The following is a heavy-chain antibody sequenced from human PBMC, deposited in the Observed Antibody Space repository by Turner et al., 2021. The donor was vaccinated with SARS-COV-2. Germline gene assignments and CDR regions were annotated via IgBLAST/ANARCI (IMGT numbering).Heavy chain of an antibody. D-gene: IGHD5-18*01. CDR3: ATDSYGTL. J-gene: IGHJ4*02. Sequence: QVQLVQSGAEMKKPGASVKVSCKASGYTFTSYDIHWVRQATGQGLEWMGWMNPNSGNTGFAQKFQGRVTMTRDTSIDTAYMELSSLTSEDTAVYYCATDSYGTLWGQGTLVTVSS. V-gene: IGHV1-8*01. CDR1: GYTFTSYD. CDR2: MNPNSGNT.